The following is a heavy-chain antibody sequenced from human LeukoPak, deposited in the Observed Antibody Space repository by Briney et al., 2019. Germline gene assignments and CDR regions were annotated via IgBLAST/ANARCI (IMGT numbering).Heavy chain of an antibody. J-gene: IGHJ3*02. CDR2: ISWNSGSI. CDR1: GFTFGDYA. CDR3: AKLYYYDSSGYSVPDAFDI. D-gene: IGHD3-22*01. Sequence: GGSLRLSCTASGFTFGDYAMHWVRQAPGKGLEWVSGISWNSGSIVYADSVKGRFTISRDNAKNSLYLQMNSLRAEDTALYYCAKLYYYDSSGYSVPDAFDIWGQGTMVTVSS. V-gene: IGHV3-9*01.